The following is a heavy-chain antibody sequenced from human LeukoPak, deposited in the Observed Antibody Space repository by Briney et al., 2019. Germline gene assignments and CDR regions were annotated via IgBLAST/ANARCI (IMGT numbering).Heavy chain of an antibody. V-gene: IGHV3-74*01. CDR2: VNYDGSGSGT. J-gene: IGHJ5*02. Sequence: QPGGSLRLSSVASGFTFSNYWMHWVRQAPGKGLVWVSRVNYDGSGSGTVYADSVEGRFTISRDNAKNTLYLQMNSLRAEETALYYCARGGGRGWFDPWGQGTLVTVSS. CDR1: GFTFSNYW. CDR3: ARGGGRGWFDP. D-gene: IGHD3-16*01.